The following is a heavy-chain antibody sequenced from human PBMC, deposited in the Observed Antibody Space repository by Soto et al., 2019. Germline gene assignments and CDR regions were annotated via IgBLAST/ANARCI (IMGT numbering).Heavy chain of an antibody. D-gene: IGHD2-2*01. CDR2: IYYSGST. V-gene: IGHV4-59*01. Sequence: KSSETLSLTFTVSGASISIYYWSWIRQPPGKGLEWIGYIYYSGSTNCNPSLKSRVTISVGTSKNQFSLKLSSVTAADTAVYYCARDQVPAALLRWFDPWGQGTLVTVS. CDR1: GASISIYY. J-gene: IGHJ5*02. CDR3: ARDQVPAALLRWFDP.